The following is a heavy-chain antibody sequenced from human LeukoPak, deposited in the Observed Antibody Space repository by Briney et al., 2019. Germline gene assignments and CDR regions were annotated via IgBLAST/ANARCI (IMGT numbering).Heavy chain of an antibody. D-gene: IGHD3-10*01. CDR3: AKDPLQYGSGSYYFDY. V-gene: IGHV3-30*02. J-gene: IGHJ4*02. CDR2: IWYDGNNK. Sequence: GGSLRLSCAASGFTFSSCGMHWVRQAPGKGLEWVAFIWYDGNNKYYADSVKGRFTISRDSSKNTLYLQMNSLRAEDTAVYYCAKDPLQYGSGSYYFDYWGQGTLVTASS. CDR1: GFTFSSCG.